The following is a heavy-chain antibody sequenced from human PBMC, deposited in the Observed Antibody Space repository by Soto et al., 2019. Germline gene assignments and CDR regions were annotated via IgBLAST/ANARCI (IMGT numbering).Heavy chain of an antibody. J-gene: IGHJ4*02. CDR2: MYYSGST. V-gene: IGHV4-39*01. Sequence: SETLSLTCTVSGDSINSRGYYWAWTRQPPGKGLEWIGSMYYSGSTDYNPSLKSRVTISVDTSRIHFSLKLISVTAADTAVYYRARQPYDTSDYFDYWGQGTLVTVS. D-gene: IGHD3-22*01. CDR3: ARQPYDTSDYFDY. CDR1: GDSINSRGYY.